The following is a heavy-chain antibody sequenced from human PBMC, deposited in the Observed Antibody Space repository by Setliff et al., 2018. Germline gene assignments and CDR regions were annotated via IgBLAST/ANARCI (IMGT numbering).Heavy chain of an antibody. D-gene: IGHD5-12*01. CDR2: IYYSGST. CDR3: ARYQAATMLNY. V-gene: IGHV4-39*01. Sequence: SETLSLTCTVSGGSISSSSYYWGWIRQPPGKGLELIGTIYYSGSTYYNPSLKSRVNISVDTSKKQFSLKLSSVTAADTAVYYCARYQAATMLNYWGQGTLVTVS. CDR1: GGSISSSSYY. J-gene: IGHJ4*02.